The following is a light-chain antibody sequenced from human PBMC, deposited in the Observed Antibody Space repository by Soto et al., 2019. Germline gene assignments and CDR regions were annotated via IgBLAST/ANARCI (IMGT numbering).Light chain of an antibody. CDR2: AAS. Sequence: DIQMTQSPSSLSASVGDRVTITCRASQSISSYLNWYQQKPGKAPKLLIYAASSLQSGVPSRFSGSGSGTDFTPTFSSLQPEDFATYYCQQSYSTPITFGQGTRLEIK. J-gene: IGKJ5*01. V-gene: IGKV1-39*01. CDR1: QSISSY. CDR3: QQSYSTPIT.